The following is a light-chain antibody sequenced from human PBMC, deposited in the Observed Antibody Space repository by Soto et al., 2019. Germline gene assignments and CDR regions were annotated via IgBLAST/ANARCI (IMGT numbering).Light chain of an antibody. J-gene: IGKJ4*01. V-gene: IGKV3D-20*02. CDR1: QSVTSSY. CDR2: GAS. CDR3: QQRSNWPLT. Sequence: EMVLTQTPGTLSLSPGERATLSCRAGQSVTSSYLAWYQQKPGQAPRLLIYGASTRATGIPARFSGSGSGTEFTLIISSLQSEDSAVYYCQQRSNWPLTFGGGTKVDI.